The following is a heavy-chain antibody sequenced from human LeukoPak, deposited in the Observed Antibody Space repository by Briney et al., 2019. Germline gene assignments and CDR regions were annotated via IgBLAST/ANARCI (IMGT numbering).Heavy chain of an antibody. Sequence: ASVKFSCKASGGTFSSYAISWVRQAPGQGLEWMGRINPILGIANYAQKFQGRVTITADKSTSTAYMELSSLRSEDTAVYYCAVDTAKGIPLYYYYGMDVWGQGTTVTVSS. CDR3: AVDTAKGIPLYYYYGMDV. V-gene: IGHV1-69*04. J-gene: IGHJ6*02. D-gene: IGHD5-18*01. CDR2: INPILGIA. CDR1: GGTFSSYA.